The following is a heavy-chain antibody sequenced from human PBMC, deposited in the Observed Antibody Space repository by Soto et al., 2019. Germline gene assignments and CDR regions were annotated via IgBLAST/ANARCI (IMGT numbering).Heavy chain of an antibody. V-gene: IGHV1-69*06. CDR2: IIPIFGTA. D-gene: IGHD2-2*01. Sequence: QVQLVQSGAEVKKPGSSVKVSCKASGGTFSSYAISWVRQAPGQGLEGMGGIIPIFGTANYAQKFQGRVTITADKSTSTAYMELSSLRSEDTAVYYCARGYVVVPAAISYYYGMDVWGQGTTVTVSS. CDR1: GGTFSSYA. J-gene: IGHJ6*02. CDR3: ARGYVVVPAAISYYYGMDV.